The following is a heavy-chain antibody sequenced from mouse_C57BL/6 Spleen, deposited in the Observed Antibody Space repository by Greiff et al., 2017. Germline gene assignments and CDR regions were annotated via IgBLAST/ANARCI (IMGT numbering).Heavy chain of an antibody. J-gene: IGHJ2*01. CDR3: ALYYGYDSYYFDY. D-gene: IGHD2-2*01. CDR1: GYTFTDYY. Sequence: EVKLQQSGPELVKPGASVKISCKASGYTFTDYYMNWVKQSHGKSLEWIGDINPNNGGTSYNQKFKGKATLTVDKSSSTAYMELRSLTSEDSAVYYCALYYGYDSYYFDYWGQGTTLTVSS. CDR2: INPNNGGT. V-gene: IGHV1-26*01.